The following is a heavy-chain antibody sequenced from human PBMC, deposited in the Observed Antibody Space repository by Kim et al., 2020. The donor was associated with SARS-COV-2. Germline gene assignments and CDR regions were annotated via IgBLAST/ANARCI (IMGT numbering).Heavy chain of an antibody. D-gene: IGHD3-16*01. CDR2: ISSKGNSYAT. CDR1: GFTFSGSA. J-gene: IGHJ6*02. V-gene: IGHV3-73*01. Sequence: GGSLRLSCAASGFTFSGSAMHWVRQASGKGLEWVGRISSKGNSYATAYAASVKGRFTISRDDSKNTAYLQMNSLKTEDTAVYYCTTFVYGMDVWGQGTTVTVSS. CDR3: TTFVYGMDV.